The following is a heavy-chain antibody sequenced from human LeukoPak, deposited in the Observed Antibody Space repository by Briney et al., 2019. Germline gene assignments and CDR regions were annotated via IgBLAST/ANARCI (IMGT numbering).Heavy chain of an antibody. CDR2: ISGSGGST. J-gene: IGHJ4*02. CDR3: GASNLLTGYFSLNF. Sequence: PGGSLRLSCAASGFTFSSYAMSWVRQAPGKGREWVSAISGSGGSTYYADSVKGRFTISRDTSKNTMYLQMNSLRAEDTAVYSCGASNLLTGYFSLNFWGQGTLVSVSS. D-gene: IGHD3-9*01. V-gene: IGHV3-23*01. CDR1: GFTFSSYA.